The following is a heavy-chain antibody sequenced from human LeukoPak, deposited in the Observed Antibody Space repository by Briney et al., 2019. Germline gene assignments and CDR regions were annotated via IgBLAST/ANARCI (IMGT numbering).Heavy chain of an antibody. CDR3: ARDIAHSSGWGCFDY. CDR2: INHSGST. CDR1: GGSFSGYY. D-gene: IGHD6-19*01. J-gene: IGHJ4*02. Sequence: PSETLSLTCAVFGGSFSGYYWSWIRQPPGKGLEWIGRINHSGSTNYNPSLKSQVTISVGTSKNQFSLKVSSVTAADTAVYYCARDIAHSSGWGCFDYWGQGTLVTVSS. V-gene: IGHV4-34*01.